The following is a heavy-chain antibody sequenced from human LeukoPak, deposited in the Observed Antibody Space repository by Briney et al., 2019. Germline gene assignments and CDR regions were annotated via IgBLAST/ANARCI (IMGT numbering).Heavy chain of an antibody. Sequence: ASVKVSCKASGYTFTSYYMHWVRQAPGQGLEWMGWINPNSGGTNYAQRFQGRVTMTRDTSISTAYMELTSLRSDDTALYYCARGSGLFGEYDFDYWGQGTLVTVSS. CDR3: ARGSGLFGEYDFDY. D-gene: IGHD3-10*02. V-gene: IGHV1-2*02. J-gene: IGHJ4*02. CDR2: INPNSGGT. CDR1: GYTFTSYY.